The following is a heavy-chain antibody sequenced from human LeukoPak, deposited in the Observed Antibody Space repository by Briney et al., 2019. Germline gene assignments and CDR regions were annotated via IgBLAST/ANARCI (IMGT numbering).Heavy chain of an antibody. D-gene: IGHD5-18*01. V-gene: IGHV3-23*01. CDR3: ARDPRNVDTAMDQP. CDR2: ISGSGGST. J-gene: IGHJ4*02. CDR1: GFTFSSYA. Sequence: GGSLRLSCAASGFTFSSYAMSWVRQAPGKGLEWVSAISGSGGSTYYADSVKGRFTISRDNAKNSLYLQMNSLRAEDTAVYYCARDPRNVDTAMDQPWGQGTLVTVSS.